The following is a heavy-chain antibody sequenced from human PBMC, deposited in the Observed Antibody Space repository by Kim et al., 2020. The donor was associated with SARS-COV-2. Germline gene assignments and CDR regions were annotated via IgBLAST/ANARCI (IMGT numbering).Heavy chain of an antibody. CDR1: AFTFTIYS. J-gene: IGHJ4*02. CDR2: INTRRTTI. V-gene: IGHV3-48*02. D-gene: IGHD3-10*01. CDR3: ATGMGYYASGNYYYFDS. Sequence: GGSLRLSCAASAFTFTIYSMNWVRQAPAKGLGWVSYINTRRTTIYYADSVKGRFTISRDNAKNSLYLQMNSLRDDDTAVYYCATGMGYYASGNYYYFDSWSQGTPVTDSS.